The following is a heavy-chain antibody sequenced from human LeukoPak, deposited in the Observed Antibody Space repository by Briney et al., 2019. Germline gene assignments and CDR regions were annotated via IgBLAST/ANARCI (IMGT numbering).Heavy chain of an antibody. V-gene: IGHV4-61*08. CDR1: GGSISSGGYY. CDR3: ARDLSATRGVPVD. CDR2: IYHSGST. D-gene: IGHD3-10*01. Sequence: PSETLSLTCTVSGGSISSGGYYWSWIRQPPGKGLEWIGYIYHSGSTNYNPSLKSRVTISVDTSKNQFSLKLSSVTAADTAVYYCARDLSATRGVPVDWGQGTLVTVSS. J-gene: IGHJ4*02.